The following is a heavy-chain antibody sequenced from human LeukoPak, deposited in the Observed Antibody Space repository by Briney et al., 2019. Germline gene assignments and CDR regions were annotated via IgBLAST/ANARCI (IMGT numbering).Heavy chain of an antibody. CDR2: ISSSSSYI. D-gene: IGHD2-21*02. Sequence: GGSLRLSCAASGFTFSSYSMNWVRQAPGKGLEWVSSISSSSSYIYYADSAKGRFTISRDNAKNSLYLQMNSLRAEDTAVYYCARALYCGGDCYEYYFDYWGQGTLVTVSS. CDR1: GFTFSSYS. J-gene: IGHJ4*02. V-gene: IGHV3-21*01. CDR3: ARALYCGGDCYEYYFDY.